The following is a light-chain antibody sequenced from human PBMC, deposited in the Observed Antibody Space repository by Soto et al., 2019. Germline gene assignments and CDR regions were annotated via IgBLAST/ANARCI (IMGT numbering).Light chain of an antibody. J-gene: IGLJ3*02. CDR3: AAWDDSLNGQGV. CDR1: SSNIGSNY. V-gene: IGLV1-44*01. CDR2: SNN. Sequence: QAVVTQPPSASGTPGQRVTISCSGSSSNIGSNYVNWYQQLPGTAPQLLIYSNNQRPSWVPDRFSGSKSGTSASLAINGLQSEDEADYYCAAWDDSLNGQGVFGGGTKLTVL.